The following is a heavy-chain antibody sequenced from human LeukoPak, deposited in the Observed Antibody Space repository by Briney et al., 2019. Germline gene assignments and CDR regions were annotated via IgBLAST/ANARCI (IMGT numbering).Heavy chain of an antibody. CDR3: ASPLQYYYDSPDY. CDR1: GFTFSSYW. Sequence: GGSLRLSCAASGFTFSSYWMHWVRHAPGKGLVWVSRINSDGSSTSYADSVKGRFTISRDNAKNTLYLQMNSLRAEDTAVYYCASPLQYYYDSPDYWGQGTLVTVSS. J-gene: IGHJ4*01. D-gene: IGHD3-22*01. CDR2: INSDGSST. V-gene: IGHV3-74*01.